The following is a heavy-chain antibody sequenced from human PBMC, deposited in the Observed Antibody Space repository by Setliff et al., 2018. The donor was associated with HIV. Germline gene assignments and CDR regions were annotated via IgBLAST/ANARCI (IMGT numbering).Heavy chain of an antibody. CDR1: GYSISSGYY. V-gene: IGHV4-38-2*02. CDR2: IYHSGST. J-gene: IGHJ4*02. CDR3: ARDGRMAREYYFDY. D-gene: IGHD2-8*01. Sequence: SETLSLTCAVSGYSISSGYYWGWIRQPPGKGLEWIGSIYHSGSTYYNPSLKSRVTISVDTSKNQFSLKLSSVTAADTAVYYCARDGRMAREYYFDYWGQGTLVTV.